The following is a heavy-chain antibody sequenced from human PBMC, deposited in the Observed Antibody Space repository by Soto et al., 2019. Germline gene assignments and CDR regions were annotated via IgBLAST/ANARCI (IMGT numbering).Heavy chain of an antibody. Sequence: GGSLRLSCAASGFTFSSYAMSWVRQAPGKGLEWVSAISGSGGSTYYADSVKGRFTISRDNSKNTLYLQMNSLRAEDTAVYYCAKDTLYYDFWSGYRANDAFDIWGQGTMVTVSS. CDR1: GFTFSSYA. CDR3: AKDTLYYDFWSGYRANDAFDI. V-gene: IGHV3-23*01. D-gene: IGHD3-3*01. J-gene: IGHJ3*02. CDR2: ISGSGGST.